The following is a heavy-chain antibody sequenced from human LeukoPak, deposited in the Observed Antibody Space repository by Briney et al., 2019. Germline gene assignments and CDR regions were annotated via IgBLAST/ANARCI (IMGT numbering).Heavy chain of an antibody. Sequence: GKSLRLSCAASGSTFSSYGMHWVRQAPGKGLEWVTLIWYDGSNKYYADSVKGRFTISRDNSKNTLYLQMNSLRAEDTAVYYCAKGLLESSGWILYYYGMDVWGQGTTVTVSS. J-gene: IGHJ6*02. V-gene: IGHV3-33*06. CDR3: AKGLLESSGWILYYYGMDV. CDR1: GSTFSSYG. D-gene: IGHD6-19*01. CDR2: IWYDGSNK.